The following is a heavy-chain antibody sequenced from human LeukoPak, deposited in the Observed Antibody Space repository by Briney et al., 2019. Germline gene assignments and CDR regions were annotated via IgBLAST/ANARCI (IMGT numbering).Heavy chain of an antibody. J-gene: IGHJ4*02. D-gene: IGHD6-19*01. CDR2: ISGSGGST. Sequence: PGGSLRLSCAASGFTFSSYAMSWVRQAPGKGLEWVSAISGSGGSTYYADSVKGRFTISRDNSKNTLYLQMNSPRAEDTAVYYCAKVRGVRAVAGTFYWGQGTLVTVSS. CDR3: AKVRGVRAVAGTFY. V-gene: IGHV3-23*01. CDR1: GFTFSSYA.